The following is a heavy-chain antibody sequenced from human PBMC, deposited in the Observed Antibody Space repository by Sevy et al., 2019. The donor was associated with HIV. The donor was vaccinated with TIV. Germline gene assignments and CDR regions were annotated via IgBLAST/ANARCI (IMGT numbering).Heavy chain of an antibody. CDR3: GRGGGVVREYGVDY. J-gene: IGHJ4*02. CDR1: GYTFIDHY. V-gene: IGHV1-2*02. Sequence: ASVKVSCKASGYTFIDHYIHWVRQAPGQGLEWMGWISPNNGFTKSAQKFQGRVTMTRDTSITTAYMELNNLKSDDTAVYYCGRGGGVVREYGVDYWGQGTLVTVSS. D-gene: IGHD3-10*01. CDR2: ISPNNGFT.